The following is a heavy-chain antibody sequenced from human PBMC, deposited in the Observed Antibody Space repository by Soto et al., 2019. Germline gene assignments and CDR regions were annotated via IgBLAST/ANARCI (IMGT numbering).Heavy chain of an antibody. CDR2: IYHSGST. Sequence: SETLSRTCAVSGYSISSGCYWGWIRQAAWKGLEGSGSIYHSGSTYYNPSLKSRVTISVDTSKNQFSLKLSSVTAADTAVYYCARDGGIAVAQTRAVVYYYGMEAGGQGNTVT. J-gene: IGHJ6*02. D-gene: IGHD6-19*01. CDR1: GYSISSGCY. V-gene: IGHV4-38-2*02. CDR3: ARDGGIAVAQTRAVVYYYGMEA.